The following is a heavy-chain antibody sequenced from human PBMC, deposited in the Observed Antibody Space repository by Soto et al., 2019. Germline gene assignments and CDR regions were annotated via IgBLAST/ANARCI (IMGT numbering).Heavy chain of an antibody. V-gene: IGHV4-30-4*01. J-gene: IGHJ4*02. CDR3: ARDRSTRPDYLDS. Sequence: QVQLQESGPGLVKPSQTLSLTCTVSGGSIDNYEYYWTWIRQPPGKGLEWVGYIYYSGRTNYNPSPTGRLTISLARPKTKSPWGLTLVSAAATAIYYGARDRSTRPDYLDSWAREPWSPSPQ. D-gene: IGHD2-15*01. CDR2: IYYSGRT. CDR1: GGSIDNYEYY.